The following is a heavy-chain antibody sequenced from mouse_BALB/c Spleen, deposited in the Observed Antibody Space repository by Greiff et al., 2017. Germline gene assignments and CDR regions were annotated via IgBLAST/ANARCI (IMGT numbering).Heavy chain of an antibody. J-gene: IGHJ4*01. CDR1: GFTFSSFG. Sequence: EVKVVESGGGLVQPGGSRKLSCAASGFTFSSFGMHWVRQAPEKGLEWVAYISSGSSTIYYADTVKGRCTISRDNPKNTLFLQMTSLRSEDTAMYYCARAPYGNYEGYYAMDYWGQGTSVTVAS. CDR3: ARAPYGNYEGYYAMDY. V-gene: IGHV5-17*02. CDR2: ISSGSSTI. D-gene: IGHD2-1*01.